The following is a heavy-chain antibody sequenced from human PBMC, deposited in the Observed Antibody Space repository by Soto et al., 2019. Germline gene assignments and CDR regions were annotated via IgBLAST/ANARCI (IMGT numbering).Heavy chain of an antibody. CDR3: ARASEHQLRLDY. V-gene: IGHV3-33*01. CDR1: GFTFSDYG. J-gene: IGHJ4*02. D-gene: IGHD1-1*01. Sequence: QVQLVESGGGVVQPGRSLRLSCAGSGFTFSDYGMHWVRQAPGKGLEWVAVIWDDGSNRHYADSVKGRFTIFRDNSKSTLYVQMSSLRAEDTAVYYCARASEHQLRLDYWGQGVLVTVSS. CDR2: IWDDGSNR.